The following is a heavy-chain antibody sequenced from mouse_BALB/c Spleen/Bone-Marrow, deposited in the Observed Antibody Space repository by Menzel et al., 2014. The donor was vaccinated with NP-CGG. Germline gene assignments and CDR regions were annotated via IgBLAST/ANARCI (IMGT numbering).Heavy chain of an antibody. CDR1: GFTFSSYA. Sequence: DVMLVESGGGLVKPGGSLKLSCAASGFTFSSYAMSWVRQTPEKRLEWVATISSGGSYTYYPDSVKGRFTISRYNAKNTLYLQMSSLRSEDTAMYYCARHGITRLLDYWGQGTTLTVSS. V-gene: IGHV5-9-1*01. CDR3: ARHGITRLLDY. CDR2: ISSGGSYT. J-gene: IGHJ2*01. D-gene: IGHD2-4*01.